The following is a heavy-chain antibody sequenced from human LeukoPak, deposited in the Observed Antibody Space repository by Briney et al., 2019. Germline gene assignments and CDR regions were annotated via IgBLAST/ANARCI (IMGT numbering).Heavy chain of an antibody. Sequence: GGSLRLSCAASGFAFSAYGMHWVRQAPGKGLEWVAVISSYDGRNKYYADSVKGRFTISRDNSKNMLYMQMNSLRAEDTAVYYCAKDLPGYYGSGSYCRVLDYWGQGTLVTVSS. CDR3: AKDLPGYYGSGSYCRVLDY. CDR1: GFAFSAYG. D-gene: IGHD3-10*01. CDR2: ISSYDGRNK. J-gene: IGHJ4*02. V-gene: IGHV3-30*18.